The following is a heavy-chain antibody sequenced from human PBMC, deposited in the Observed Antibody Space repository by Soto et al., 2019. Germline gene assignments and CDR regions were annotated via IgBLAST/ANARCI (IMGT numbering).Heavy chain of an antibody. Sequence: GGSLRLSCAASGFTFSSYAMSWVRQDPGKGLEWVSYISSSSSTIYYADSVKGRFTISRDNAKNSLYLQMNSLRDEDTAVYYCARDQRSVVGRCLGMDVWGQGTTVTVSS. V-gene: IGHV3-48*02. CDR2: ISSSSSTI. CDR3: ARDQRSVVGRCLGMDV. CDR1: GFTFSSYA. J-gene: IGHJ6*02. D-gene: IGHD2-15*01.